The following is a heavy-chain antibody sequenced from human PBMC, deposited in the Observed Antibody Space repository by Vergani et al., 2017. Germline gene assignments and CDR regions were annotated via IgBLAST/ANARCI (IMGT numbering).Heavy chain of an antibody. J-gene: IGHJ6*03. CDR3: ARDRWYCSSTSCTGYYYYYMDG. Sequence: QVQLQESGPGLVKSSETLSLTCSVSFDSIRNLYCNWIRQPPGKGLEWIGSIHYSENTNYNPSLKTRVTISVDTSKNQFSLTLTSVTAADSAIYYCARDRWYCSSTSCTGYYYYYMDGWGKGTTVTVSS. V-gene: IGHV4-59*11. D-gene: IGHD2-2*01. CDR2: IHYSENT. CDR1: FDSIRNLY.